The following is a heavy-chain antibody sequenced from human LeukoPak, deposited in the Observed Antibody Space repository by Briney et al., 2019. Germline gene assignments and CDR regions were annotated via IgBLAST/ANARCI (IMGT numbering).Heavy chain of an antibody. Sequence: GGSLRLSCAASGFTVSSNYMSWVRQAPGKGLEWVSVIYSCGSTYYADSVKGRFTISRDNSKNTLYLQMNSLSAEDTAVYYCARESPGEAVLDYWGQGTLVTVSS. CDR3: ARESPGEAVLDY. CDR2: IYSCGST. V-gene: IGHV3-66*01. J-gene: IGHJ4*02. CDR1: GFTVSSNY. D-gene: IGHD3-10*01.